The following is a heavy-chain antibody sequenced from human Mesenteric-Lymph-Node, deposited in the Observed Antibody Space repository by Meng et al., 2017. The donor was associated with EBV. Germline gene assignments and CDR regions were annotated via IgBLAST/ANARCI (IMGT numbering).Heavy chain of an antibody. V-gene: IGHV4-39*01. CDR1: SDSISSTSYH. CDR3: ARQYGSSFDY. J-gene: IGHJ4*02. CDR2: IYYSGTT. Sequence: LRLQGPGPGLVRPSGTLALICTVSSDSISSTSYHWGWIRQPPGKGLEWIGSIYYSGTTYFNPSLESRVSISVDTSKKQFSLRLTSVTAADTAVYYCARQYGSSFDYWGQGTLVTVSS. D-gene: IGHD3-10*01.